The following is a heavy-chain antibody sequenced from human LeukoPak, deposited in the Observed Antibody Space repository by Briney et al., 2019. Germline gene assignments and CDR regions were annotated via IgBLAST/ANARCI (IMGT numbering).Heavy chain of an antibody. V-gene: IGHV1-18*01. D-gene: IGHD6-13*01. CDR2: ISAYNGNT. CDR3: AISCIAAARPCPFDY. CDR1: GYTFTSYG. J-gene: IGHJ4*02. Sequence: GASVKVSCKASGYTFTSYGISWVRQAPGQGLEWMGWISAYNGNTNYAQKLQGRVTMTTDTSTSTAYMELRSLRSDDTAVYYCAISCIAAARPCPFDYWGQGTLVTVSS.